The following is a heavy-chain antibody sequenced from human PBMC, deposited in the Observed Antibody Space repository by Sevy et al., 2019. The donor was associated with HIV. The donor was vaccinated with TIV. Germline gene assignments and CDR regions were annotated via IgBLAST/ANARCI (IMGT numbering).Heavy chain of an antibody. V-gene: IGHV3-30*09. Sequence: GGSLRLSCSASGFTFSSYALLWVRQAPGKGLEWVSLISYDGRNKYYSDSVKGRFAISRDESKTTLFLQMESLRTEDTAIYDCARVGVSYCTDDCYHRFDYWGRGTLVTVSS. CDR2: ISYDGRNK. D-gene: IGHD2-21*02. J-gene: IGHJ4*02. CDR3: ARVGVSYCTDDCYHRFDY. CDR1: GFTFSSYA.